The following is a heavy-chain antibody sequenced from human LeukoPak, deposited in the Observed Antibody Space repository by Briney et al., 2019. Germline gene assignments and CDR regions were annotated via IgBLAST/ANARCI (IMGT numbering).Heavy chain of an antibody. CDR1: GFTFSSYE. CDR3: ARVGEDYDSINYYYYYYMDV. CDR2: ISSSSSYI. D-gene: IGHD3-22*01. V-gene: IGHV3-21*01. J-gene: IGHJ6*03. Sequence: GWSLTLSCAASGFTFSSYEMNWVRQAPGTGLEWVSSISSSSSYIYYADSVKDRFTISRDNAKNSLYLQMNRLRAEETAVYYCARVGEDYDSINYYYYYYMDVWGKGTTVTVSS.